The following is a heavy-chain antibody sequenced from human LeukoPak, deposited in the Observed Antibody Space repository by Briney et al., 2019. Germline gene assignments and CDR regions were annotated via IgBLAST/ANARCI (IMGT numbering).Heavy chain of an antibody. CDR3: ARHPYSSGWYNWFDP. CDR1: GGSISGYY. J-gene: IGHJ5*02. Sequence: SETLSLTCTVPGGSISGYYWSWIRQPPGKGLEWIGEINHSGSTNYNPSLKSRVTISVDTSKNQFSLKLSSVTAADTAVYYCARHPYSSGWYNWFDPWGQGTLVTVSS. V-gene: IGHV4-34*01. CDR2: INHSGST. D-gene: IGHD6-19*01.